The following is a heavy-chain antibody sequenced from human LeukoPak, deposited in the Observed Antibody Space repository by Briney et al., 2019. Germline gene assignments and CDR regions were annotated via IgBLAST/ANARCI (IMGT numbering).Heavy chain of an antibody. V-gene: IGHV3-21*01. J-gene: IGHJ4*02. CDR3: VRVEYTGTSFLFDH. D-gene: IGHD1-26*01. Sequence: GGSLTLSCVASGFNFNAYGMNWVRQAPGKGLEWVSSISSSGDYIYYADSVKGRFTISRDNAKKSLYLQMNSLRAEDTAVYFCVRVEYTGTSFLFDHWGQGTLVTVSS. CDR1: GFNFNAYG. CDR2: ISSSGDYI.